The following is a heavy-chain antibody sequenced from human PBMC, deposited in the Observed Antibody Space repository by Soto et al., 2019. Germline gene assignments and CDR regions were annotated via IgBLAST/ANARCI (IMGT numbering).Heavy chain of an antibody. J-gene: IGHJ4*02. CDR2: ISYGGGTT. CDR3: AKNPGYYHDSPGYHFVF. CDR1: EFTFSNYA. V-gene: IGHV3-23*01. Sequence: GGSLRLSCAGSEFTFSNYAMSWVRQAPGKGLEWVSAISYGGGTTYYADSVKGRFTISRDNSKNTLCLQMNSLRAEDTAVYYCAKNPGYYHDSPGYHFVFWGPGPLLTVSS. D-gene: IGHD3-22*01.